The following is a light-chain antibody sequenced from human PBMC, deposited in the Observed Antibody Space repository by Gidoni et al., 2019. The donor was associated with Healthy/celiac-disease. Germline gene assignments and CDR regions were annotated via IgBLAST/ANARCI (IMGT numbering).Light chain of an antibody. CDR3: SAWDSSLSAVV. V-gene: IGLV10-54*04. Sequence: QAGLTQPPSVSKGLRQPATLTCTGNSTNVGNQGAAWLQQHQGHPPKLLSYRNNNRPSGISERFSASRSGNTASLTITGLQPEDEADYYCSAWDSSLSAVVFGGGTKLTVL. CDR1: STNVGNQG. J-gene: IGLJ2*01. CDR2: RNN.